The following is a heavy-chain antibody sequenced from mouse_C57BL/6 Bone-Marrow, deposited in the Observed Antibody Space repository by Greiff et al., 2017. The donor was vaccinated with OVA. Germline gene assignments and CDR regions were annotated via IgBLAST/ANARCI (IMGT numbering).Heavy chain of an antibody. CDR1: GFTFSSYA. CDR2: ISDGGSYT. D-gene: IGHD1-1*01. CDR3: ASHYGSSYYWYFDV. J-gene: IGHJ1*03. V-gene: IGHV5-4*03. Sequence: EVKLVESGGGLVKPGGSLKLSCAASGFTFSSYAMSWVRQTPEKRLEWVATISDGGSYTYYPDNVKGRFTISRDNAKNNLYLQMSHLKSEDTAMYYCASHYGSSYYWYFDVWGTGTTVTVSS.